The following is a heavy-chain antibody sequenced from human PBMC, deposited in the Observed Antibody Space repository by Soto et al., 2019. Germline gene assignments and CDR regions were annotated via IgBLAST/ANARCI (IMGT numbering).Heavy chain of an antibody. CDR3: ARDKITGHFDE. J-gene: IGHJ4*02. V-gene: IGHV4-39*07. CDR2: IYYSGST. D-gene: IGHD2-8*02. CDR1: GGSISSSSYY. Sequence: SETLSLTCTVSGGSISSSSYYWGWIRQPPGKGLEWIGSIYYSGSTYYRPSLKSRVTISVDTSKNQFSLKLTSVTAADTAVYYCARDKITGHFDEWGQRTLVTVSS.